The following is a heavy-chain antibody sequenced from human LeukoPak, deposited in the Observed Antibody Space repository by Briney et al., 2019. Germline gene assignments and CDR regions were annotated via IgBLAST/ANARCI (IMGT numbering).Heavy chain of an antibody. J-gene: IGHJ5*02. CDR3: ARRGYCSGGSCYSGVWFGP. Sequence: GESLKISCKGSGYSFTSCWIGWVRQMPGKGLEWMGIIYPGDSDTRYSPSFQGQVTISADKSISTAYLQWSSLKASDTAMYYCARRGYCSGGSCYSGVWFGPWGQGTLVTVSS. CDR1: GYSFTSCW. D-gene: IGHD2-15*01. V-gene: IGHV5-51*01. CDR2: IYPGDSDT.